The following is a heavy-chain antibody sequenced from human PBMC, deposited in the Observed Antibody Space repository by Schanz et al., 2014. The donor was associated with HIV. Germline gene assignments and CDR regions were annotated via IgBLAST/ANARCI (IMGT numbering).Heavy chain of an antibody. CDR1: GFDFSIFS. D-gene: IGHD6-6*01. Sequence: EVQLVESGGGLVKPGGSLRLSCAASGFDFSIFSMNWVRHPPGKGLEWVSAISGSGGSTYYADSVKGRFTISRDNSKKTLYLQMNSLRAEDTAVYYCAKDDQQFAYWGQGTLVTVSS. CDR3: AKDDQQFAY. CDR2: ISGSGGST. J-gene: IGHJ4*02. V-gene: IGHV3-23*04.